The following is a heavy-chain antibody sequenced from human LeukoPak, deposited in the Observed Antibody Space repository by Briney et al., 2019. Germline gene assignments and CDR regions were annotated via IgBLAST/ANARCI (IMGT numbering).Heavy chain of an antibody. CDR3: AREFGY. CDR1: GFTFSSYA. CDR2: ITASSGTI. V-gene: IGHV3-48*02. D-gene: IGHD3-10*01. J-gene: IGHJ4*02. Sequence: PGGSLRLSCAASGFTFSSYAMHWVRQAPGKGLEWVSYITASSGTIYYADSVKGRFTISRDNAKNSLYLQMNSLRDEDTAVYYCAREFGYWGQGTLVTVSS.